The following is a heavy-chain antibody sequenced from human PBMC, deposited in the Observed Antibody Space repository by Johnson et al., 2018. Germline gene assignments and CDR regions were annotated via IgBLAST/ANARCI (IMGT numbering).Heavy chain of an antibody. V-gene: IGHV3-11*01. Sequence: QVQLVQSGGGLVKPGGSLRLSCAASGFSFSDYYMSWVRQAPGKGLEWLAYISGSGFMPYYAESVKGRFTISRDSAKNSLFLQINGLRDEDTAVYYCARDLLAVLPDYNFIGLDVWGQGTTVTVSS. CDR1: GFSFSDYY. J-gene: IGHJ6*02. D-gene: IGHD1-14*01. CDR3: ARDLLAVLPDYNFIGLDV. CDR2: ISGSGFMP.